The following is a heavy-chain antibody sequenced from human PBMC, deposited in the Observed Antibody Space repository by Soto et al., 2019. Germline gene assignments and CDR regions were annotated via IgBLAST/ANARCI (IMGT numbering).Heavy chain of an antibody. CDR2: IYFDGSNK. V-gene: IGHV3-33*01. CDR1: GFSFSTYG. Sequence: QVQLVESGGGVVQPGRSLRLSCEASGFSFSTYGMHWVRQAPGKGLEWLELIYFDGSNKYYADSVKGRFTISRDNSKNTLYLQMSSLRAEDTAVYYCARVGGTVTSDYWGQGTLVTVSS. CDR3: ARVGGTVTSDY. J-gene: IGHJ4*02. D-gene: IGHD4-17*01.